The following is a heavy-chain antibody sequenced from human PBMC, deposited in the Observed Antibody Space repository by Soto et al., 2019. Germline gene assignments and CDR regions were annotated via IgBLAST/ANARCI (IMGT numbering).Heavy chain of an antibody. CDR2: ISYDGSNQ. CDR3: ARDRSSTYYYYGMDL. Sequence: PGGSLRLSCAASGFSFSRRGMHWVRQAPGKGLEWVAVISYDGSNQDYADSVKGRFSISRDNPKNTVYLQMNRLRVEDSAVYYCARDRSSTYYYYGMDLWGQGTTVTVSS. V-gene: IGHV3-30-3*01. CDR1: GFSFSRRG. D-gene: IGHD6-19*01. J-gene: IGHJ6*02.